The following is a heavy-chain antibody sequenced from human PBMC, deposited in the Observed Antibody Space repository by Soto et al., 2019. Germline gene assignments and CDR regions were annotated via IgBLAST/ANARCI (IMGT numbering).Heavy chain of an antibody. J-gene: IGHJ4*02. CDR2: IWYDGSNK. V-gene: IGHV3-33*01. D-gene: IGHD3-22*01. Sequence: PGGSLRLSCAASGFTFSSYGMHWVRQAPGKGLEWVAVIWYDGSNKYYADSVKGRFTISRDNSKNTLYLQMNSLRAEDTAVYYCAREYYDSSGYYYFGFGYWAQGTLVTVSS. CDR1: GFTFSSYG. CDR3: AREYYDSSGYYYFGFGY.